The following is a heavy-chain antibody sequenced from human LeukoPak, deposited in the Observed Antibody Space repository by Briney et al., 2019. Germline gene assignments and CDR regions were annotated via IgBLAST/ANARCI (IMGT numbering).Heavy chain of an antibody. Sequence: PGGSLRLSCAASGFTFSDYYMSWIRQAPGKGLEWVSYISSSSSYTNYADSVKGRFTISRDNAKNSLYLQMNSLRAEDTAVYYCARIRYSSGWAFDYWGQGTLVTVSS. CDR3: ARIRYSSGWAFDY. CDR2: ISSSSSYT. V-gene: IGHV3-11*03. CDR1: GFTFSDYY. D-gene: IGHD6-19*01. J-gene: IGHJ4*02.